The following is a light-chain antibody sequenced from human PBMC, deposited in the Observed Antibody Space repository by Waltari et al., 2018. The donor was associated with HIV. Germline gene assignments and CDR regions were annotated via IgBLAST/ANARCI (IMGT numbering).Light chain of an antibody. CDR2: GGS. J-gene: IGKJ3*01. CDR1: QSLSDF. V-gene: IGKV1-39*01. Sequence: TQSPATLSASIGDKVSITCRASQSLSDFLHWYQQKPGKPPKLLIHGGSTLESGVPSRFSGSGSDTDYTLTISSLQPDDFATYYCLQSRSIPLTFGPGTKV. CDR3: LQSRSIPLT.